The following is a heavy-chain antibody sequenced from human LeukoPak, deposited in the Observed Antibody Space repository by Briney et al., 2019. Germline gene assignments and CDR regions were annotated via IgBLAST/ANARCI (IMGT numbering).Heavy chain of an antibody. CDR3: ARDIGYCGGGSCLFSDY. V-gene: IGHV1-2*02. D-gene: IGHD2-15*01. Sequence: ASVKVSCKASGYTFTGYYIHWVRQAPGQGLEWVGWMNPKSGGTNYAQNFQGRVTLTRDTSISTAYMELSGLRSDDTAVHYCARDIGYCGGGSCLFSDYWGQGALVTVSS. J-gene: IGHJ4*02. CDR2: MNPKSGGT. CDR1: GYTFTGYY.